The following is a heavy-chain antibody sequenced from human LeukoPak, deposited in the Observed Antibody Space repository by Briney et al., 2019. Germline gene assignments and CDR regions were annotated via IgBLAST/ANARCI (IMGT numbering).Heavy chain of an antibody. D-gene: IGHD2-15*01. CDR1: GFTFSSYA. J-gene: IGHJ6*03. Sequence: GGSLRLSCAASGFTFSSYAMSWVREAPGEGLEWVSVISGSGGTTYYADSVEGRFTISRDNSKNTLYLQMNSLRAEDTAVYYCVSAGHCSGGSCPFYYYYMDVWGKGTTVTVSS. CDR2: ISGSGGTT. V-gene: IGHV3-23*01. CDR3: VSAGHCSGGSCPFYYYYMDV.